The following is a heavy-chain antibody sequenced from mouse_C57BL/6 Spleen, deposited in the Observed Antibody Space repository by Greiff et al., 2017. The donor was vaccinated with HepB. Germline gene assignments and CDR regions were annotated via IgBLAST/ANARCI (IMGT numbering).Heavy chain of an antibody. CDR1: GYTFTSYW. CDR3: AGYYDYGAWFAY. V-gene: IGHV1-55*01. J-gene: IGHJ3*01. Sequence: VQLQQSGAELVKPGASVKMSCKASGYTFTSYWITWVKQRPGQGLEWIGDIYPGSGSTNYNEKFKSKATLTVDTSSSTAYMQLSSLTSEDSAVYYCAGYYDYGAWFAYWGQGTLVTVSA. D-gene: IGHD2-4*01. CDR2: IYPGSGST.